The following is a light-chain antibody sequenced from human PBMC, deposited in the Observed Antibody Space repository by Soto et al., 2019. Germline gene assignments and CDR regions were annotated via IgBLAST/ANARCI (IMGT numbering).Light chain of an antibody. CDR2: WAS. Sequence: DIVMTQSPDSLAVPLGERATINCKSSQSVLFSSYNQEYLAWYQQKPGQPPKLLIYWASTRESGVPDRFSGSGSGTDFTLTINSLQAEDVAVYYCQQYYSTPLTFGPGTKVDIK. J-gene: IGKJ3*01. CDR3: QQYYSTPLT. CDR1: QSVLFSSYNQEY. V-gene: IGKV4-1*01.